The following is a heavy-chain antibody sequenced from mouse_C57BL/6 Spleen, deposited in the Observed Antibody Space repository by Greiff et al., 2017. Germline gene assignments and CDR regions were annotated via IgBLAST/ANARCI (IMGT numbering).Heavy chain of an antibody. CDR2: IHPNSGST. Sequence: QVQLKQPGAELVKPGASVKLSCKASGYTFTSYWMPWVKQRPGQGLEWIGMIHPNSGSTNYNEKFKSKATLTVDTSSSTAYMQHSSLTSEDSAVYYCARGDGYSDYWGQGTTLTVSS. D-gene: IGHD2-3*01. J-gene: IGHJ2*01. V-gene: IGHV1-64*01. CDR3: ARGDGYSDY. CDR1: GYTFTSYW.